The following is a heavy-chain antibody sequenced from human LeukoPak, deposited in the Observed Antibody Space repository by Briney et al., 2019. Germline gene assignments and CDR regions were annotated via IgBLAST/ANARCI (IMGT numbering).Heavy chain of an antibody. J-gene: IGHJ4*02. CDR2: INPNSGGT. D-gene: IGHD6-13*01. V-gene: IGHV1-2*02. CDR1: GYTFTGYY. Sequence: ASVKVSCKASGYTFTGYYMHWVRQAPGQGLEWMGWINPNSGGTNYAQKFQGRVTMTRDTSISTAYMELSRLRSDDTAVYYCARDPGSSSSNYFDYWGQGTLVTVSS. CDR3: ARDPGSSSSNYFDY.